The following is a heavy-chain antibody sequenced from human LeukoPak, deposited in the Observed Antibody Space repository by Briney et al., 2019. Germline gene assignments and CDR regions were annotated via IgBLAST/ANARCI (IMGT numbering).Heavy chain of an antibody. CDR1: GFIFSSYW. J-gene: IGHJ4*02. Sequence: GESLRLSCAASGFIFSSYWLRWVRQAPGKGLERVANINRDGSDQYYVDSVKGRFTISRDNAKNSLYLQMNSLRAEDTAVYYCGGGPGYWGQGTLVTVSS. V-gene: IGHV3-7*01. CDR2: INRDGSDQ. CDR3: GGGPGY. D-gene: IGHD2-15*01.